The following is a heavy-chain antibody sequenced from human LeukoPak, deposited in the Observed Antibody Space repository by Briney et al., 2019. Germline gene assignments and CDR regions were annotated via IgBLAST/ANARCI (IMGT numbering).Heavy chain of an antibody. V-gene: IGHV3-11*01. CDR2: ISSSGSTI. J-gene: IGHJ4*02. Sequence: GGSLRLSCAASGFTFSDYYMSWIRKAPGKGLEWVSYISSSGSTIYYEDSVKGRFTISRDNAKNSLYLQMNSLRAEDTAVYYCARDRKWELPLDYWGQGTLVTVSS. CDR3: ARDRKWELPLDY. CDR1: GFTFSDYY. D-gene: IGHD1-26*01.